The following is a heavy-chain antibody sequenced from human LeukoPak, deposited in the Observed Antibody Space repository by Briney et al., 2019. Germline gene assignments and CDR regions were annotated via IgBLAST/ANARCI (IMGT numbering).Heavy chain of an antibody. D-gene: IGHD6-13*01. CDR1: GFTFSNAW. Sequence: GGSLRLSCAASGFTFSNAWMSWVRQAPGKGLEWVGRIKSKTDGGTTDYAAPVKGRFTILRDDSKNTLYLQMNSLKTEDTAVYYCTTVPRYSSSWYAYYWGQGTLVTVST. J-gene: IGHJ4*02. CDR2: IKSKTDGGTT. V-gene: IGHV3-15*01. CDR3: TTVPRYSSSWYAYY.